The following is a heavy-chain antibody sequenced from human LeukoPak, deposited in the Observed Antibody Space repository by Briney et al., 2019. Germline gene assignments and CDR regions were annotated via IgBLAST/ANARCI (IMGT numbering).Heavy chain of an antibody. CDR3: TRVHYGP. D-gene: IGHD3-10*01. Sequence: PGGSLRLSCAASGFTFSDDWMNWVRQAPGKGPEWVGHIKARRAGGTTEYAAPVGGRFTISRHDSRSILYLQMNNLKTEDTALYYCTRVHYGPWGLGTLVTVSS. V-gene: IGHV3-15*01. J-gene: IGHJ5*02. CDR2: IKARRAGGTT. CDR1: GFTFSDDW.